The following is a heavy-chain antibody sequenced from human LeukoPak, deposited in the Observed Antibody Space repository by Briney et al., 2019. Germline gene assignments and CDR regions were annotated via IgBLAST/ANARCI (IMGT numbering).Heavy chain of an antibody. J-gene: IGHJ4*02. D-gene: IGHD1-26*01. Sequence: PSETLSLTCTVSGGSISSYYWSWIRQPAGKGLEWIGRIYTSGSTNYNPSLKSRVTISVDMSKNQFSLRLSSVTAADTAVYYCARSYSGSYPNFDYWGQGTLVTVSS. CDR3: ARSYSGSYPNFDY. CDR2: IYTSGST. V-gene: IGHV4-4*07. CDR1: GGSISSYY.